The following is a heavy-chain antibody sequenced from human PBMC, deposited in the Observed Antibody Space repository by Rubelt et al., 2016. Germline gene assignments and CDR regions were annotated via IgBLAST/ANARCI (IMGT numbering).Heavy chain of an antibody. CDR1: YG. CDR2: ISVDNGNT. J-gene: IGHJ4*02. D-gene: IGHD2-2*01. CDR3: AREEALYVVVGGFDY. Sequence: YGISWLRQAPGQGLEWMGWISVDNGNTNYAQNLQDRVTMTTETSTNTVYMELRGLKSDDTAVYYCAREEALYVVVGGFDYWGQGTLVTVSS. V-gene: IGHV1-18*04.